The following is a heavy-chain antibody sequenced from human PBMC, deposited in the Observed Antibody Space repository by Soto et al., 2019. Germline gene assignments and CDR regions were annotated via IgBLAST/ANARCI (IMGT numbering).Heavy chain of an antibody. D-gene: IGHD3-10*01. J-gene: IGHJ4*02. CDR3: ARRYGSSFDY. Sequence: SETLSLTCTVSGGSISNYYWSWIRQPPGKGLEWIGYIYYSGSTNYNPSLKSRATISVDTSKNQFSLKLSSVTAADTAVYYCARRYGSSFDYWGQGTLVTVSS. CDR2: IYYSGST. V-gene: IGHV4-59*08. CDR1: GGSISNYY.